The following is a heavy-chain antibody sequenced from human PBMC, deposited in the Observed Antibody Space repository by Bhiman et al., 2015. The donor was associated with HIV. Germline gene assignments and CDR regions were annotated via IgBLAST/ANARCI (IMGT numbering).Heavy chain of an antibody. D-gene: IGHD5-24*01. V-gene: IGHV3-30*04. J-gene: IGHJ4*02. CDR2: ISYDGSYK. Sequence: QVQLVESGGGVVQPGRSLRLSCAAFGFTFSNYAIHWVRQAPGKGLEWVALISYDGSYKYYADSVKGRFTISRDNSKNTVFLQMNSLRGEDTAVYYCARGAPDGYTYLNYWGQGTLVTVSS. CDR3: ARGAPDGYTYLNY. CDR1: GFTFSNYA.